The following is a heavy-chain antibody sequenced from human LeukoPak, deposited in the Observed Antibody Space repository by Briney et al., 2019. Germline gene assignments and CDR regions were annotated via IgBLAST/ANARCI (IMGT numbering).Heavy chain of an antibody. J-gene: IGHJ4*02. Sequence: GGSLRLSCAASGFTFSSYWMHWVRQAPGKGLAWVSRINTDGSSTTYADSVKGRFTISRDNVKNTLYLQMNSLRAEDTAVYYCARREGFCKGGTCYLDFWGQGTLVTVSS. D-gene: IGHD2-15*01. V-gene: IGHV3-74*01. CDR3: ARREGFCKGGTCYLDF. CDR1: GFTFSSYW. CDR2: INTDGSST.